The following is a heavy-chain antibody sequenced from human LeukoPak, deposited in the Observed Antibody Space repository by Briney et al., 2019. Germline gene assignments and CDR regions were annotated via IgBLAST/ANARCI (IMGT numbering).Heavy chain of an antibody. D-gene: IGHD5-24*01. V-gene: IGHV3-64*01. CDR2: ISSNGGST. Sequence: GGSLRLSCAASGFTFSTYHMNWVRQAPGKGLEYVSAISSNGGSTYYANSVKGRFTISRDNSKNTLYLQMGSLRAEDMAVYYCARDGIATNDYWGQGTLVTVSS. J-gene: IGHJ4*02. CDR1: GFTFSTYH. CDR3: ARDGIATNDY.